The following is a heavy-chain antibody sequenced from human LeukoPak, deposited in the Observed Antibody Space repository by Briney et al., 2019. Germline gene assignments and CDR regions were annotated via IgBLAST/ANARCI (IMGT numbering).Heavy chain of an antibody. Sequence: SETLSLTCAVSGGSISSGGYSWSWIRQPPGKGLEWIGYIYHSGSTYYNPSLKSRVTISVDRSKNQFSLKLSSVTAADTAVYYCARVQFEVSDAFDIWGRGTMVTVSS. CDR2: IYHSGST. J-gene: IGHJ3*02. D-gene: IGHD3-9*01. CDR1: GGSISSGGYS. CDR3: ARVQFEVSDAFDI. V-gene: IGHV4-30-2*01.